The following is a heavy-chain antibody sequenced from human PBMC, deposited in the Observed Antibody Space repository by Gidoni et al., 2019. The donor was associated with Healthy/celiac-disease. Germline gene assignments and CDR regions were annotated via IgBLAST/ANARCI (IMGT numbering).Heavy chain of an antibody. D-gene: IGHD3-10*01. CDR2: IKSKTDGGTT. CDR1: GFTFSNAW. V-gene: IGHV3-15*01. CDR3: TTDRSGPRITMVRGVIRDLDY. Sequence: EVQLVESGGGLVKPGGSLRLSCAASGFTFSNAWMSWVRQAPGKGLEWVGRIKSKTDGGTTDYAAPVKGRFTISRDDSKNTLYLQMNSLKTEDTAVYYCTTDRSGPRITMVRGVIRDLDYWGQGTLVTVSS. J-gene: IGHJ4*02.